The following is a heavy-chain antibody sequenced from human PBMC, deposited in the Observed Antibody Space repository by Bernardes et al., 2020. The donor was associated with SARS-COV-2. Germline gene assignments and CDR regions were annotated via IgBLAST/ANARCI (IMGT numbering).Heavy chain of an antibody. CDR3: ARLSFIEAYNWFDP. D-gene: IGHD3-16*02. Sequence: GGSLRLSCAASGFTFSEYYMSWIRQAPGKGLEWLSYISSSTTYTTYAESVKGRFTISRDNAKNSLYLQMNSVRAEDTAVYYCARLSFIEAYNWFDPWGQGTLVTVS. V-gene: IGHV3-11*06. CDR1: GFTFSEYY. J-gene: IGHJ5*02. CDR2: ISSSTTYT.